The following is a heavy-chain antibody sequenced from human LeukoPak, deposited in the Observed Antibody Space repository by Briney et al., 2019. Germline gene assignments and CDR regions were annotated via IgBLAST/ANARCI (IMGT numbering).Heavy chain of an antibody. CDR2: INPSGGST. D-gene: IGHD3-22*01. J-gene: IGHJ4*02. V-gene: IGHV1-46*01. CDR3: ARELNYDSSGYYFDY. CDR1: GYTFTSYY. Sequence: GASVKVSCKASGYTFTSYYMYWVRQAPGQGLEWMGIINPSGGSTSYAQKFQGRVTMTRDTSISTAYMELSRLRSDDTAVYYCARELNYDSSGYYFDYWGQGTLVTVSS.